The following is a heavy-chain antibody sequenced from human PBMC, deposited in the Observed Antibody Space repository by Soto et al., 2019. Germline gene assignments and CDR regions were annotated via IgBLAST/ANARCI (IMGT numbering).Heavy chain of an antibody. CDR2: INAGNGNI. Sequence: ASVKVSCKASGYTFTSYGIHWVRQAPGQRLEWTGWINAGNGNIKYSEKFQGRVTITRGTSASTAYLELSSLRSEDTAVYYCARDPNDSSAYCHHYYYGMDVWGQGTTVTVSS. CDR3: ARDPNDSSAYCHHYYYGMDV. J-gene: IGHJ6*02. D-gene: IGHD3-22*01. V-gene: IGHV1-3*01. CDR1: GYTFTSYG.